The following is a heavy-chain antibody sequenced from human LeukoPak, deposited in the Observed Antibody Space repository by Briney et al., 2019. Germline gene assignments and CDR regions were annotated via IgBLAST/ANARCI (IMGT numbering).Heavy chain of an antibody. Sequence: GGSLRLSCAASGFTFSSYGMSWVRQAPGKGLEWVSAISGSGGSTYYADSVKGRFTISRDNSKNTLYLQMNSLRAEDTAVYYCARGITMVRPYYYYMDVWGKGTTVTISS. V-gene: IGHV3-23*01. CDR1: GFTFSSYG. CDR3: ARGITMVRPYYYYMDV. CDR2: ISGSGGST. D-gene: IGHD3-10*01. J-gene: IGHJ6*03.